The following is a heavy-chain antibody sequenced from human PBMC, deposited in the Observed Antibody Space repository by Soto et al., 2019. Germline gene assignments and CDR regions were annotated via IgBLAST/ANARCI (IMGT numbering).Heavy chain of an antibody. V-gene: IGHV3-30*18. Sequence: PVGSLRLSCAASGFTFSSYGMHWVRPAPGKGLEGVAVISYDGSNKYYADSGKGRFTISRDNSKNTRYLQMNTLRAEDTAVYYCAKDQGNIVVVPAGGMDVWGQGTPVTVSS. CDR3: AKDQGNIVVVPAGGMDV. D-gene: IGHD2-2*01. CDR1: GFTFSSYG. CDR2: ISYDGSNK. J-gene: IGHJ6*02.